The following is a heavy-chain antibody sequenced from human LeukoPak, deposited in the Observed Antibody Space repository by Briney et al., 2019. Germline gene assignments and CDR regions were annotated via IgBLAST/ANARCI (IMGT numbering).Heavy chain of an antibody. Sequence: PSETLSLTCTVSGGSISSGTYYWYWIRQPAGKGLEWIGRIYTSGITNYNPSHKSRVTISVDTSKNQFSLKLSSVTAADTAVYYCARGSDMALDYYYYYMGVWGKGTTVTVSS. V-gene: IGHV4-61*02. J-gene: IGHJ6*03. CDR1: GGSISSGTYY. CDR2: IYTSGIT. D-gene: IGHD3-9*01. CDR3: ARGSDMALDYYYYYMGV.